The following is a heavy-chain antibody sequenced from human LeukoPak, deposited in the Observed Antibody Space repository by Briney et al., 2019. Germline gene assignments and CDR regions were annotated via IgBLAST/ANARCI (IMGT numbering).Heavy chain of an antibody. J-gene: IGHJ5*02. CDR2: FDPEDGET. V-gene: IGHV1-24*01. CDR3: ATDCSSTSCYGGWFDP. D-gene: IGHD2-2*01. CDR1: GYTLTELS. Sequence: ASVKVSCKVSGYTLTELSMHWARQAPGKGLEWMGGFDPEDGETIYAQKFQGRVTMTEDTSTDTAYMELSSLRSEDTAVYYCATDCSSTSCYGGWFDPWGQGTLVTVSS.